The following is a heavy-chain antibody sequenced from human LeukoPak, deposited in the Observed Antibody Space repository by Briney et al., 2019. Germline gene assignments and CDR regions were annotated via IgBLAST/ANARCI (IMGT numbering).Heavy chain of an antibody. CDR3: AKDIYYDSSGPFDY. J-gene: IGHJ4*02. CDR2: ISWNSGSI. D-gene: IGHD3-22*01. V-gene: IGHV3-9*01. CDR1: GFTFSSYW. Sequence: GGSLRLSCAASGFTFSSYWMSWVRQAPGKGLEWVSGISWNSGSIGYADSVKGRFTISRDNAKNSLYLQMNSLRAEDTALYYCAKDIYYDSSGPFDYWGQGTLVTLSS.